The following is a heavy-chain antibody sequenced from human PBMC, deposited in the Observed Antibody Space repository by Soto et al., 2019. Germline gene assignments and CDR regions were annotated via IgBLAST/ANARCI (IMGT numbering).Heavy chain of an antibody. V-gene: IGHV3-23*01. D-gene: IGHD3-22*01. J-gene: IGHJ4*02. CDR1: GFSFSNYA. CDR3: ATASYYDPSGRYCDLCFGS. Sequence: PGGSLRLSCAASGFSFSNYAMSWVRQAPPQGLEWVASITTRGGRTYYVDSVKGRFTISRDNFANALYLERNSLTAEDTAIYYCATASYYDPSGRYCDLCFGSRGKGTPVTVAS. CDR2: ITTRGGRT.